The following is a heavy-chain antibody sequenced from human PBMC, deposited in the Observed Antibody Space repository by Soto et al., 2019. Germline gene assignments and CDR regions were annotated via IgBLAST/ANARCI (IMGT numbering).Heavy chain of an antibody. Sequence: EVQLLESGGGLVQPGGSLRLSCAASGFTFSSYAMSWVRQAPGKGLEWVSAISGSGGSTYYADSVKGRFTISRDNSKNTLYLQMNSLRVEDTAVYYCAKYPALGVTTDYWGQGTLVTVSS. J-gene: IGHJ4*02. CDR3: AKYPALGVTTDY. D-gene: IGHD4-17*01. CDR2: ISGSGGST. V-gene: IGHV3-23*01. CDR1: GFTFSSYA.